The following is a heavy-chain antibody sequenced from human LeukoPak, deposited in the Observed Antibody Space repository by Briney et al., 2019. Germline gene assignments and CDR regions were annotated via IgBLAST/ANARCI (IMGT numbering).Heavy chain of an antibody. V-gene: IGHV1-46*01. J-gene: IGHJ4*02. Sequence: ASVKVSCKASGYTFTSYYMHWVRQAPGQGLEWMGIINPSGGSTSYAQKFQGRVTMTRDTSTSTVYMELSSLRSEDTAVYYCARDPARYDFWSGSLYPFDYWGRGTLVTVSS. CDR3: ARDPARYDFWSGSLYPFDY. CDR1: GYTFTSYY. CDR2: INPSGGST. D-gene: IGHD3-3*01.